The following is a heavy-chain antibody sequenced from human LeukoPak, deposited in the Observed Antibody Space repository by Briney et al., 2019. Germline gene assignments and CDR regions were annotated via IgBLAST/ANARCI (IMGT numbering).Heavy chain of an antibody. CDR1: GFTFDDYA. D-gene: IGHD3-10*01. J-gene: IGHJ4*02. CDR3: AKDMAAYYYASGNIDY. V-gene: IGHV3-43D*03. Sequence: GGSLRLSCAASGFTFDDYAMHWVRQAPGKGLEWVSLISWDGGGTYYADTVKGRFTISRDNSKNSLYLQMNSLRAEDTALYYCAKDMAAYYYASGNIDYWGQGTLVTVSS. CDR2: ISWDGGGT.